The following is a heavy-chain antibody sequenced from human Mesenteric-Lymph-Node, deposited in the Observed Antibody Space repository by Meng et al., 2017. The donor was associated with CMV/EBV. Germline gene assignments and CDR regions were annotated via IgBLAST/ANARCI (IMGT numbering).Heavy chain of an antibody. Sequence: FNRDSMHWVRQAPGQRLEWMGWINGGNGDTKYSLELQDRVTITRDTSASIGYMELSNLGSEDTAVYYCARGPAPDIVVAPAAQNLDYWGQGTLVTVSS. D-gene: IGHD2-2*01. V-gene: IGHV1-3*01. J-gene: IGHJ4*02. CDR3: ARGPAPDIVVAPAAQNLDY. CDR1: FNRDS. CDR2: INGGNGDT.